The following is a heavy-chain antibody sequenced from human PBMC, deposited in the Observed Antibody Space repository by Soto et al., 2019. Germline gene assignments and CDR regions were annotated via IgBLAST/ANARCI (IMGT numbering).Heavy chain of an antibody. CDR3: ARGSNWHNWFDP. D-gene: IGHD3-10*01. V-gene: IGHV4-59*01. CDR1: GGSISSYY. CDR2: IYYNGST. J-gene: IGHJ5*02. Sequence: SETLSLTCTVSGGSISSYYWSWIRQPPGKGLEWIGYIYYNGSTNYNPSLKSRVTISVDASKNQFSLKLNSVTAADTAVYSCARGSNWHNWFDPWGQGTLVTVSS.